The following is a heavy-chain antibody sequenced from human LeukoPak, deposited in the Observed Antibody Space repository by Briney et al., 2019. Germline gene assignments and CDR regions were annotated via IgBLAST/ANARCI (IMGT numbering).Heavy chain of an antibody. CDR2: INPNSGGT. D-gene: IGHD5-18*01. CDR3: ARGTRYSYGFLDY. Sequence: ASVKVSCKASGYTLIHYAMHWVRQAPGQGLEWMGWINPNSGGTNYAQKFQGRVTMTRDTSISTAYMELSRLRSDDTAVYYCARGTRYSYGFLDYWGQGTLVTVSS. J-gene: IGHJ4*02. V-gene: IGHV1-2*02. CDR1: GYTLIHYA.